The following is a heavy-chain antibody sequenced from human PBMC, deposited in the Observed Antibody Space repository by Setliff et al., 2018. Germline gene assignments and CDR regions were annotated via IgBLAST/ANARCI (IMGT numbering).Heavy chain of an antibody. Sequence: GASVKVSCKASGYPFVGYYIYWMRQTPGQGFEWMGWINPRSGGTKYAVKFQGRVTMTRDTSINTIYKELSSLTSDDTAIYYCAKQGDLAFDYWGQGTQVTVSS. J-gene: IGHJ4*02. V-gene: IGHV1-2*02. D-gene: IGHD3-16*01. CDR2: INPRSGGT. CDR3: AKQGDLAFDY. CDR1: GYPFVGYY.